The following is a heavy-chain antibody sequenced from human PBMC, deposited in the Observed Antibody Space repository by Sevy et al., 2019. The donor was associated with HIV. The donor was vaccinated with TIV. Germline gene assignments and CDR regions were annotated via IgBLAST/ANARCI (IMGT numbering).Heavy chain of an antibody. CDR1: GFTFSNAW. J-gene: IGHJ4*02. CDR3: TTAYCGGDCYSYYFDY. D-gene: IGHD2-21*02. Sequence: GGSLRLPCAASGFTFSNAWMSWVRQAPGKGLEWVGRIKSKTDGGTTDYAAPVKGRFTISRDDSKNTLYLQMNSLKTEDTAVYYCTTAYCGGDCYSYYFDYWGQGTLVTVSS. CDR2: IKSKTDGGTT. V-gene: IGHV3-15*01.